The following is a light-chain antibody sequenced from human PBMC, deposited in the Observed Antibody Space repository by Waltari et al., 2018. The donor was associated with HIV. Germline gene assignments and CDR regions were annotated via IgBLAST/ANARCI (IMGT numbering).Light chain of an antibody. CDR1: SSAVGGSKY. Sequence: QSARTQPASVSGSPGQSITISCTGTSSAVGGSKYVPWYQQHQGNAPQRMIAAVRNRPSGVTNRFSGSKSGNTASLTISGLQVEDEADYYCSSYTSSSTLYVFGTGTKVTVL. V-gene: IGLV2-14*01. CDR2: AVR. CDR3: SSYTSSSTLYV. J-gene: IGLJ1*01.